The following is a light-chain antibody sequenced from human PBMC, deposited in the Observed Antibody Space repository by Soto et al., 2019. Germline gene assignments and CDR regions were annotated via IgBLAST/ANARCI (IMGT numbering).Light chain of an antibody. J-gene: IGKJ1*01. Sequence: AIQMTQSPSSLSASVGDRVTITCRASQGIRNDLGWYQQKPGKAPKLLIYDASSLESGVPSRFSGSGSGTEFTLTMSSMKNYHFQTYAGNQYNSYSTTLGQATKGDIK. CDR1: QGIRND. V-gene: IGKV1-13*02. CDR3: NQYNSYSTT. CDR2: DAS.